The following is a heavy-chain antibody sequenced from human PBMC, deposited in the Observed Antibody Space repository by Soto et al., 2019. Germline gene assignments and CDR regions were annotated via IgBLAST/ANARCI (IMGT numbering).Heavy chain of an antibody. D-gene: IGHD6-13*01. CDR2: ISAYNGNT. Sequence: QVQLVQSGAEVKKPGASVKVSCKASGYTFTSYGISWVRQAPGQGLEWMAWISAYNGNTNYAQKLQGRVTMTTDTSTRTAYMELRSLRSDDTAVYYCARVDKYSSSWYRGGRGIDVWGQGTTVTVSS. J-gene: IGHJ6*02. CDR1: GYTFTSYG. V-gene: IGHV1-18*04. CDR3: ARVDKYSSSWYRGGRGIDV.